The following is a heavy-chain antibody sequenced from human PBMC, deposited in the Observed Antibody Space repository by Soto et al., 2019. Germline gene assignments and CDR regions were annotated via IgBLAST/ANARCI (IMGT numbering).Heavy chain of an antibody. D-gene: IGHD3-3*01. J-gene: IGHJ6*02. CDR1: EFAYVDDS. CDR3: AKDKRKRNYDFWTGYSPAYYYYGMDV. V-gene: IGHV3-43*01. Sequence: GSVRQTCAASEFAYVDDSMNWVNQAPGKGLEWVSLISWDGGSTYYADSVKGRFTISRDNSKNSLYLQMNSLRTEDTALYYCAKDKRKRNYDFWTGYSPAYYYYGMDVWGQGNTVTVS. CDR2: ISWDGGST.